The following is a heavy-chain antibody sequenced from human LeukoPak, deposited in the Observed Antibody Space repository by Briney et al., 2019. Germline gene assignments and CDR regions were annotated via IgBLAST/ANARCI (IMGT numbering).Heavy chain of an antibody. D-gene: IGHD3-22*01. CDR1: GYSFTSYW. CDR3: ARQGVYDSSGYYYPDAFDI. Sequence: GESLRISRQGSGYSFTSYWISWVRQMPGKGLEWMGRIDPSDSYTNYSPSFQGHVTISADESISTAYLQWSSLKASDTAMYYCARQGVYDSSGYYYPDAFDIWGQGTMVTVSS. CDR2: IDPSDSYT. J-gene: IGHJ3*02. V-gene: IGHV5-10-1*01.